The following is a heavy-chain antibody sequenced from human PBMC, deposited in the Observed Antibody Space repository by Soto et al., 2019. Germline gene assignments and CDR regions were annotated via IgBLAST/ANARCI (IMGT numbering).Heavy chain of an antibody. CDR1: GFTLSNHD. Sequence: GGSLRLSCAASGFTLSNHDMYWVRQATGKSLEWVSAIGIGGDTYYPASVKGRFTTSRQNAKNSLHLQMNNLRAGDTAVYYCARGPGAARYYNGIDVWGQGTTVTVSS. V-gene: IGHV3-13*01. CDR3: ARGPGAARYYNGIDV. J-gene: IGHJ6*02. CDR2: IGIGGDT. D-gene: IGHD2-8*02.